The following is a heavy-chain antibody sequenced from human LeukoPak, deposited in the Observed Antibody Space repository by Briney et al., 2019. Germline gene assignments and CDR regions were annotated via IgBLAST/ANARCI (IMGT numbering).Heavy chain of an antibody. Sequence: SETLSLTCTVSGGSISSGDYYWSWIRQPPGKGLGWIGYIYYSGSTYYNPSLKSRVTISVDTSKNQFSLKLSSVTAADTAVYYCAREDGSGSLYYFDYWGQGTLVTVSS. CDR3: AREDGSGSLYYFDY. CDR2: IYYSGST. J-gene: IGHJ4*02. D-gene: IGHD3-10*01. V-gene: IGHV4-30-4*08. CDR1: GGSISSGDYY.